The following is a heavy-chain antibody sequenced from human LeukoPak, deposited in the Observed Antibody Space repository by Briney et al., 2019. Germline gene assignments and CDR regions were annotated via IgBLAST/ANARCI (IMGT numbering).Heavy chain of an antibody. CDR3: AKGSTAVTLPYYYGMDV. D-gene: IGHD4-17*01. CDR1: GFTFSSYA. Sequence: GGSLRLSCAASGFTFSSYAMSWVRQAPGKGLEWVSAISGSGGSTYYADSVRGRFTISRDNSKNTLYLQMNSLRAEDTAVYYCAKGSTAVTLPYYYGMDVWGQGTTVTVSS. J-gene: IGHJ6*02. CDR2: ISGSGGST. V-gene: IGHV3-23*01.